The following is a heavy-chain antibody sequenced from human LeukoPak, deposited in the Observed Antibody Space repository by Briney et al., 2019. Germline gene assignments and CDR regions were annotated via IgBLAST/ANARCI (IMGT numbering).Heavy chain of an antibody. J-gene: IGHJ5*02. Sequence: SETLSLTCTVSSGYISSYYWNWIRQPAGKGLEWIGRIYTSGSTNYNPSLKSRVTMSVDTSKNQFSLKLSSVTAADTAVYYCARDRTAAAGTGWFDPWGQGTLVTVSS. D-gene: IGHD6-13*01. CDR3: ARDRTAAAGTGWFDP. CDR1: SGYISSYY. V-gene: IGHV4-4*07. CDR2: IYTSGST.